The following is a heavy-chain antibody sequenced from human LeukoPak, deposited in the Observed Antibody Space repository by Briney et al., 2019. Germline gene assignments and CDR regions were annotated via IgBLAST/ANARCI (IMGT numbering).Heavy chain of an antibody. V-gene: IGHV5-51*01. J-gene: IGHJ3*02. D-gene: IGHD6-19*01. CDR2: IYPGDSDT. Sequence: GESLKISCKGSGYSFTSYWIGWVRQMPGKGLEWMGIIYPGDSDTRYSPSFQGQVTISADKSISTAYMQWSSLKASDTAMYYCARRGYISAWRDAFDIWGQGTLVTVSS. CDR1: GYSFTSYW. CDR3: ARRGYISAWRDAFDI.